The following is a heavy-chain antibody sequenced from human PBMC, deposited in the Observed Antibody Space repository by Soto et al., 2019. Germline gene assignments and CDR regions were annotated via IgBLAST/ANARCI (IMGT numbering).Heavy chain of an antibody. Sequence: SETLSLTCAVSGGSISNYYWSWIRQPPGKGLEWIGYIYYSGSTKYNPSLKSRVTISVDTSKNQFSLKLSSVTAADTAVYYCARGGYCSSTSCYFQFDYWGQGTLVTVSS. CDR1: GGSISNYY. D-gene: IGHD2-2*01. CDR3: ARGGYCSSTSCYFQFDY. CDR2: IYYSGST. J-gene: IGHJ4*02. V-gene: IGHV4-59*01.